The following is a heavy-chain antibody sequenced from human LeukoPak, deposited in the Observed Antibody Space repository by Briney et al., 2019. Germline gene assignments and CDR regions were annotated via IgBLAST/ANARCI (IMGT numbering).Heavy chain of an antibody. CDR1: GGSISSSSYY. J-gene: IGHJ4*02. Sequence: SETLSLTCTVSGGSISSSSYYWGWIRQPPGKGLEWIGSIYYSGSTNYNPSLKSRVTISVDTSKNQFSLKLSSVTAADTAVYYCARGLYTMIVPLWGWGQGTLVTVSS. CDR3: ARGLYTMIVPLWG. D-gene: IGHD3-22*01. V-gene: IGHV4-39*07. CDR2: IYYSGST.